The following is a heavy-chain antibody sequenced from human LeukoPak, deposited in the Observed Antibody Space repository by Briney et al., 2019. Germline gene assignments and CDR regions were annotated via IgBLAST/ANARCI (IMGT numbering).Heavy chain of an antibody. CDR1: GFTFSSYG. V-gene: IGHV3-30*18. Sequence: SGGSLRLSCAASGFTFSSYGMHWVRQAPGKGLEWVAVISYDGSNKYYADSVKGRFTISRDNSKNTLYLQMNSLRAEDTAVYYCAKAEMADLDYWGQGTLVTVSS. CDR3: AKAEMADLDY. J-gene: IGHJ4*02. D-gene: IGHD5-24*01. CDR2: ISYDGSNK.